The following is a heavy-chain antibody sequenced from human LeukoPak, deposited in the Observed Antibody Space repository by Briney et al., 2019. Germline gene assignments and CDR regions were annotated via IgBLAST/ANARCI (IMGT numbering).Heavy chain of an antibody. Sequence: GGSLRLSCAASGFTFSNYWMHWVRQAPGKGLEWVSRISPDGTTTAFADSVEGRFAISRDNFKNTLYLQMNSLRAEDTALYYCAKGPLDYIHGTQYFDYWGQGTLVTVSS. D-gene: IGHD4-11*01. CDR3: AKGPLDYIHGTQYFDY. CDR1: GFTFSNYW. V-gene: IGHV3-74*01. CDR2: ISPDGTTT. J-gene: IGHJ4*02.